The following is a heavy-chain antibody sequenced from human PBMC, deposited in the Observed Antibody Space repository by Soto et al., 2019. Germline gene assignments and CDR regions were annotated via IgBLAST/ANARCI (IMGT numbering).Heavy chain of an antibody. J-gene: IGHJ6*02. CDR1: GSTFSSYA. D-gene: IGHD3-3*01. V-gene: IGHV3-30-3*01. Sequence: GSLRLSCAASGSTFSSYAMHWVRQAPGKGLEWVAVISYDGSNKYYADSVKGRFTISRDNSKNTLYLQMNSLRAEDTAVYYCAREARGYDFWSGYYPNYYYGMDVWGQGTTVTVSS. CDR3: AREARGYDFWSGYYPNYYYGMDV. CDR2: ISYDGSNK.